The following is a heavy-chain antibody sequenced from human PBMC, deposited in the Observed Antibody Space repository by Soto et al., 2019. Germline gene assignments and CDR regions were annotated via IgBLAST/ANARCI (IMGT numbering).Heavy chain of an antibody. J-gene: IGHJ6*02. CDR1: GFTFDDYA. V-gene: IGHV3-9*01. CDR3: PKEEHRAGGMDV. Sequence: EVQLVESGGGLVQPGRSLRLSCAASGFTFDDYAMHWVRQAPGKGLEWVSGISWNSGSIGYADSVKGRFTISRDNAKNSLYLQMNSLRAEDTALYYCPKEEHRAGGMDVWGQGTTVTVSS. D-gene: IGHD6-13*01. CDR2: ISWNSGSI.